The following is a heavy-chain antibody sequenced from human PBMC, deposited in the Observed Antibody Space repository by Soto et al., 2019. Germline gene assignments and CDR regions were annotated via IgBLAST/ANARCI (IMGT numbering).Heavy chain of an antibody. Sequence: QVQLVESGGGVVQPGRSLRLSCAASGFTFSSYVMHWVRQAPGKGLEWVAVIWYDGSNKYYADSVKGRFTISRDNSKNTLYLQMNSLRAEDTAVYYCARGRISRTYGSEWFDPWGQGTLVTVSS. CDR3: ARGRISRTYGSEWFDP. CDR2: IWYDGSNK. J-gene: IGHJ5*02. CDR1: GFTFSSYV. V-gene: IGHV3-33*01. D-gene: IGHD3-10*01.